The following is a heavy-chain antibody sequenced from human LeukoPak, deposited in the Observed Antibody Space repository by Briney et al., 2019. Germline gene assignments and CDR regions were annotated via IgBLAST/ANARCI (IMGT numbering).Heavy chain of an antibody. D-gene: IGHD3-10*01. CDR1: GGSFSGYY. CDR3: ARQARRVWLGD. CDR2: INHSGST. J-gene: IGHJ4*02. V-gene: IGHV4-34*01. Sequence: SETLSLTCAVYGGSFSGYYWSWIRQPPGKGLEWIGEINHSGSTNYNPSLKSRVTISVDTSKNQFSLKLSSVTAADTAVYYCARQARRVWLGDWGQGTLVTVSS.